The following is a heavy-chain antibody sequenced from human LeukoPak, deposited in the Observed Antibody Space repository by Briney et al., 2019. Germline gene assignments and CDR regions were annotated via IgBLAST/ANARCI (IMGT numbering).Heavy chain of an antibody. CDR2: VSSGSATT. CDR1: GFTFSTYA. J-gene: IGHJ4*02. CDR3: TRDRGSTTMLRGVNHY. D-gene: IGHD3-10*01. Sequence: PGRSLRLSCEASGFTFSTYAMNWVRQAPGKGLEWVSHVSSGSATTFYADSVKGRFTISRDNTRNSLSLQINDLRVEDTAVYYCTRDRGSTTMLRGVNHYWGQGTLVTVSS. V-gene: IGHV3-48*04.